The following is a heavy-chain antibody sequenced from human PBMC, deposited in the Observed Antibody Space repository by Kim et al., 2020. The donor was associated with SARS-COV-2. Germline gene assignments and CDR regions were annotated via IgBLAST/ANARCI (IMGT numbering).Heavy chain of an antibody. V-gene: IGHV3-74*01. D-gene: IGHD3-22*01. CDR3: ARDGDYDMSGYYGFFNH. J-gene: IGHJ1*01. Sequence: VKGRLTISRDNDKNTLYLQMNSLRPEDTAVYYCARDGDYDMSGYYGFFNHWGQGALVTVSS.